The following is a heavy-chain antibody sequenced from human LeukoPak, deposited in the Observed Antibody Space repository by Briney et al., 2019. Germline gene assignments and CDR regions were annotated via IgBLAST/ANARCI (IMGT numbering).Heavy chain of an antibody. CDR2: IYSGGST. V-gene: IGHV3-53*01. CDR3: AKAGSGSYSNWFDP. CDR1: GFTVSSNY. D-gene: IGHD1-26*01. Sequence: GGSLRLSCAASGFTVSSNYMSWVRQAPGKGLEWVSVIYSGGSTYYADSVKGRFTISRDNSKNTLYLQMNSLRAEDTAVYYCAKAGSGSYSNWFDPWGQGTLVTVSS. J-gene: IGHJ5*02.